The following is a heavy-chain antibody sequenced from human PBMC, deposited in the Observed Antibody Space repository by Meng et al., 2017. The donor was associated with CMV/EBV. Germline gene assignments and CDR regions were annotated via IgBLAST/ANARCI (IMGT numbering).Heavy chain of an antibody. V-gene: IGHV3-21*01. Sequence: GESLKISCAASGFTFSSYSMNWVRQAPGKGLEWVSSISSSSSYIYYADSVKGRFTISRDNAKNSLYLQMNSLRAEDTAVYYCARVRVAAAAYFDYWGQGTLGTVSS. CDR3: ARVRVAAAAYFDY. CDR1: GFTFSSYS. J-gene: IGHJ4*02. CDR2: ISSSSSYI. D-gene: IGHD6-13*01.